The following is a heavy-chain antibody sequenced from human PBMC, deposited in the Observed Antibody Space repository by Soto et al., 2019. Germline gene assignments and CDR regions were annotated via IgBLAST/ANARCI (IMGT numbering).Heavy chain of an antibody. D-gene: IGHD2-2*01. Sequence: SETLSLTCTVAGGSISGSSYYWGWIRQPPGKGLEWIGSIYYSGSTYYNPSLKSRVTISVDTSKNQFSLKLSSVTAADTAVYYCARNFVVVPAAINWFDPWGQGTLVTVSS. CDR3: ARNFVVVPAAINWFDP. CDR1: GGSISGSSYY. V-gene: IGHV4-39*01. J-gene: IGHJ5*02. CDR2: IYYSGST.